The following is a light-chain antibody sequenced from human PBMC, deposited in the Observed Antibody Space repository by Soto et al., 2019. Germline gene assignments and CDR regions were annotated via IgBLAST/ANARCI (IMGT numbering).Light chain of an antibody. CDR1: QDISNY. V-gene: IGKV1-33*01. J-gene: IGKJ4*01. CDR3: QQYDNLPLT. Sequence: DLQMTQSPSSLSASVADRVTITFQASQDISNYLNWYQQKPGKAPKLLIYDASNLETGVPSRFSGSGSGTDFTFTISSLQPEDIATYYCQQYDNLPLTFGGGTKVDIK. CDR2: DAS.